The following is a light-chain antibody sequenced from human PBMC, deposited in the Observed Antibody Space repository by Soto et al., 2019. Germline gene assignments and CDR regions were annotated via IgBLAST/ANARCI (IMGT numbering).Light chain of an antibody. CDR2: RNN. CDR1: SSNIGSNY. J-gene: IGLJ2*01. V-gene: IGLV1-47*01. Sequence: QSVLTQPPSASGTPGQRVTISCSGSSSNIGSNYGYWYQQLPVTAPKLLIYRNNQRPSGVPDRFSGSKSGTSAYLAISGLRSEDEADYYCAAWDDSLSGLVVFGGGTKVTVL. CDR3: AAWDDSLSGLVV.